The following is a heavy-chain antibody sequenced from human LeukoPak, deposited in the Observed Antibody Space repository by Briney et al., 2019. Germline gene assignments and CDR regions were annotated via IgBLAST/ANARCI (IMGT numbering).Heavy chain of an antibody. D-gene: IGHD5-18*01. CDR1: GGSISSYY. CDR2: IYYSGST. CDR3: ARGPGLDVDTAMVTSYFDY. V-gene: IGHV4-59*12. Sequence: SETLSLTCTVSGGSISSYYWSWIRQPPGKGLEWIGYIYYSGSTNYNPSLKSRVTISVDTSKNQFSLKLSSVTAADTAVYYCARGPGLDVDTAMVTSYFDYWGQGTLVTVSS. J-gene: IGHJ4*02.